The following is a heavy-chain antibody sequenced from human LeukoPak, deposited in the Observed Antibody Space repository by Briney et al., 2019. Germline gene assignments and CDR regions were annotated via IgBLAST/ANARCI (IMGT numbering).Heavy chain of an antibody. CDR1: GGSITSYY. J-gene: IGHJ4*02. D-gene: IGHD6-19*01. CDR2: IYYSGGT. V-gene: IGHV4-59*01. CDR3: ARGIGGWYRRTANFDY. Sequence: SETLSLTCTVSGGSITSYYWSWIRQPPGKGLEWIGYIYYSGGTNYNPSLKSRVTISVDTSKNQFSLKLSSVTAADTAVYYCARGIGGWYRRTANFDYWGQGTLVTVSS.